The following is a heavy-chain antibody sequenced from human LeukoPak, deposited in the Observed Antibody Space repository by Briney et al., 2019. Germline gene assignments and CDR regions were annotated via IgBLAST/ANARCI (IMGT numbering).Heavy chain of an antibody. D-gene: IGHD3-10*01. J-gene: IGHJ4*02. V-gene: IGHV3-48*04. CDR2: ISSSSTTI. Sequence: GGSLRLSCAASGFTFSSYSMKWVRQAPGKGLEWVSYISSSSTTIYYADSVKGRFTISRDNAKNSLYPQMNSLRAEDTAVYYCARVDYYGSGSYASTYWGQGTLVTVSS. CDR1: GFTFSSYS. CDR3: ARVDYYGSGSYASTY.